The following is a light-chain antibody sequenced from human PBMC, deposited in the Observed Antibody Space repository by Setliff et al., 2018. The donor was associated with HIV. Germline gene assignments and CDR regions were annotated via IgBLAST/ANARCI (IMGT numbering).Light chain of an antibody. Sequence: NFMLTQPHSVSESPGKTVTISCTCNSGSIASNYVQWYQQRPGSSPTTVIYEDNHRPSGVPDRFSGSIDSSSNSASLTISGLKTEDEADYYCQSYDSNNHRVFGGGTKVTVL. CDR2: EDN. J-gene: IGLJ3*02. V-gene: IGLV6-57*01. CDR3: QSYDSNNHRV. CDR1: SGSIASNY.